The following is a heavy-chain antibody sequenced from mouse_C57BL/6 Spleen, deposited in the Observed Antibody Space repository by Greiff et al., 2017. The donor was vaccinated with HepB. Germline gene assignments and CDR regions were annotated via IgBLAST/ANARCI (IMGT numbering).Heavy chain of an antibody. D-gene: IGHD2-4*01. Sequence: QVQLRQPGAELVKPGASVKLSCKASGYTFTSYWMHWVKQRPGQGLEWIGMIHPNSGSTNYNEKFKSKATLTVDKSSSTAYMQLSSLTSEDSAVYYCARRGYYDYDDYAMDYWGQGTSVTVSS. CDR1: GYTFTSYW. J-gene: IGHJ4*01. CDR2: IHPNSGST. CDR3: ARRGYYDYDDYAMDY. V-gene: IGHV1-64*01.